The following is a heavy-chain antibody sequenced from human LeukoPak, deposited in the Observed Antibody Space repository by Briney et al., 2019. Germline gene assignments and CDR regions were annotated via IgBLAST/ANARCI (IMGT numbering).Heavy chain of an antibody. CDR1: GFSFTSYN. CDR2: ISYDGNIK. J-gene: IGHJ6*03. V-gene: IGHV3-30*03. Sequence: GTSLRLSCAASGFSFTSYNFHWVRQAPGKGLQWLGFISYDGNIKYEDSVKGRFTISRDNSKNTLYLQMNSLRAEDTAVYYCARDSPVRFLEWLPPLGYYMDVWGKGTTVTVSS. D-gene: IGHD3-3*01. CDR3: ARDSPVRFLEWLPPLGYYMDV.